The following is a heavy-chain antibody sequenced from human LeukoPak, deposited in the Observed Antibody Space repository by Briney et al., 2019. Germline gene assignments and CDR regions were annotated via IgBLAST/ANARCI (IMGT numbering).Heavy chain of an antibody. CDR3: ARHYCSSTSCYEHYGMDV. Sequence: SETLSLTCTVSGGSISSYYWSWIRQPPGKGLEWIGYIYYSGSTNYNPSLKSRVTISVDTSKSQFSLKLSSVTAADTAVYYCARHYCSSTSCYEHYGMDVWGQGTTVTVSS. CDR1: GGSISSYY. D-gene: IGHD2-2*01. CDR2: IYYSGST. V-gene: IGHV4-59*08. J-gene: IGHJ6*02.